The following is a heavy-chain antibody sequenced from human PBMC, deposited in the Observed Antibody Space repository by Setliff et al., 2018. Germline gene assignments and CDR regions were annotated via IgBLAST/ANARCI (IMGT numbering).Heavy chain of an antibody. CDR3: ARGVYCSSTSCSPGLNWFDP. V-gene: IGHV4-39*01. J-gene: IGHJ5*02. CDR1: GDSISSSSYY. CDR2: ISNSGGT. Sequence: SETLSLTCTVSGDSISSSSYYWGWIRQPPGKGLEWIGSISNSGGTYYNPSLKSRVTISVDTSKNQFSLKLSSVTAADTAVYYCARGVYCSSTSCSPGLNWFDPWGQGTLVTVSS. D-gene: IGHD2-2*01.